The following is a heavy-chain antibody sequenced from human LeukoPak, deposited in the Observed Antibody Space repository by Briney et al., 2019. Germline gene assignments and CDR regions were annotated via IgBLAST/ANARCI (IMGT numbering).Heavy chain of an antibody. J-gene: IGHJ4*02. CDR2: FDPEDGET. D-gene: IGHD3-3*01. CDR3: ARRGRIFGVVIIGYFDY. V-gene: IGHV1-24*01. Sequence: ASVKVSCKVSGYTLTELSMHWVRQAPGKGLEWMGGFDPEDGETIYAQKFQGRVTMTEDTSIDTAYMELSSLRAEDTAVYYCARRGRIFGVVIIGYFDYWGQGTLVTVSS. CDR1: GYTLTELS.